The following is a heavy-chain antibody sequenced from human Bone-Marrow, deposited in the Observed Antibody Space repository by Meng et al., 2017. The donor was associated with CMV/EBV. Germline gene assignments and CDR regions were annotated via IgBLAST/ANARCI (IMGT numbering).Heavy chain of an antibody. J-gene: IGHJ6*02. CDR1: GFTFSSYS. CDR2: ISSSSYI. V-gene: IGHV3-21*01. CDR3: ARDLEGFLPAAINYYGMDV. D-gene: IGHD2-2*01. Sequence: GESLKISCAASGFTFSSYSMNWVRQAPGKGLEWVSFISSSSYIYYADSVKGRFTISRDNAKNSLYLQMNSLRAEDTAVYYCARDLEGFLPAAINYYGMDVWGQGTTVTVSS.